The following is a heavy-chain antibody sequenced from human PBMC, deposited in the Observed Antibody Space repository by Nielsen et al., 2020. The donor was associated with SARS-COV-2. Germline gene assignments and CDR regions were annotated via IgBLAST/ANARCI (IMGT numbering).Heavy chain of an antibody. D-gene: IGHD6-19*01. CDR2: ISAST. CDR1: GGSFSGYY. J-gene: IGHJ4*02. CDR3: AKRSGYTSGWYGDY. Sequence: ETLSLTCAVYGGSFSGYYWTWVRRAPGKGLEWVSAISASTYYADSVKGRFTISRDNSKNTLYLQMNSLRAEDTAVYYCAKRSGYTSGWYGDYWGQGTLVTVSS. V-gene: IGHV3-23*01.